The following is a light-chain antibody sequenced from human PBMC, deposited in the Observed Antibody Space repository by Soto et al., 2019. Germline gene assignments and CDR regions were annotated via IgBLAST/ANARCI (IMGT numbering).Light chain of an antibody. J-gene: IGKJ1*01. V-gene: IGKV1-5*03. CDR2: KAS. CDR1: QSINNW. CDR3: QQYNSYWGT. Sequence: DIRMSQSPSTLSASVGARLTITCRARQSINNWVAWQQKTPGRAPKLLIYKASVLETVAPSRFSGTGSGTEFTLTINGVQPDDFATYYRQQYNSYWGTFGQGTKVDIK.